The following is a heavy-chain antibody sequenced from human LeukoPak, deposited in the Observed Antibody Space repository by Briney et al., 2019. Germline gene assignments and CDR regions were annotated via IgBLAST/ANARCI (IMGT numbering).Heavy chain of an antibody. J-gene: IGHJ6*02. CDR1: GGSISSYY. Sequence: SETLSLTCTVSGGSISSYYWSWIRQPPGKGLEWIGYIYYSGSTNYNPSLKSRVTISVDTSKNQFSLKLSSVTAADTAVYYCAKDFELDGMDVWGQGTTVTVSS. CDR2: IYYSGST. V-gene: IGHV4-59*12. CDR3: AKDFELDGMDV. D-gene: IGHD6-13*01.